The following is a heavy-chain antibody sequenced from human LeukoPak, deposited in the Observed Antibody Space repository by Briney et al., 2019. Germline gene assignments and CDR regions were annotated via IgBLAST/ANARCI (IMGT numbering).Heavy chain of an antibody. J-gene: IGHJ4*02. D-gene: IGHD3-10*01. CDR3: AASKEFR. V-gene: IGHV3-11*04. CDR1: GFTFSDYY. CDR2: ISSSGRTI. Sequence: GPSLTLSCAAAGFTFSDYYISSSRHAPGKGLEWVSYISSSGRTIYYADSVKGRFTISRDNAKNSLYLQTNSLRAEDTAVYYCAASKEFRWGQGTLVTVSS.